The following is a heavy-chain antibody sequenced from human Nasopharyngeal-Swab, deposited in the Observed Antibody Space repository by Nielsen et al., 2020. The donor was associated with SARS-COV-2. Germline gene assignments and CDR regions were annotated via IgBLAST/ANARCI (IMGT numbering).Heavy chain of an antibody. CDR3: AREGDIVVVPSPAGFDP. V-gene: IGHV7-4-1*02. CDR2: VNTNTGNP. D-gene: IGHD2-2*01. CDR1: GCTFTSYA. Sequence: ASVKVSCKASGCTFTSYAMNWVRQAPGQGLEWMGWVNTNTGNPTYAQGFTGRFVFSLDTSVSTAYLQISSLKAEDTAVYYCAREGDIVVVPSPAGFDPWGQGTLVTVSS. J-gene: IGHJ5*02.